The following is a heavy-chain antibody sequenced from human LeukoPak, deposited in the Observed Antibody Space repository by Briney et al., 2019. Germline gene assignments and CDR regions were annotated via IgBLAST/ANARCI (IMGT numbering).Heavy chain of an antibody. CDR1: GGSISSGGYS. V-gene: IGHV4-30-2*01. CDR3: ARDQSSSWYWFDP. CDR2: IYHSGTT. J-gene: IGHJ5*02. Sequence: PSETLSLTCAVSGGSISSGGYSWNWIRQPPGKGLEWIGYIYHSGTTYYNPSLKSRVTISVDRSKNQFSLKLSSVTAADTAVYYCARDQSSSWYWFDPWGQRTLVTVSS. D-gene: IGHD6-13*01.